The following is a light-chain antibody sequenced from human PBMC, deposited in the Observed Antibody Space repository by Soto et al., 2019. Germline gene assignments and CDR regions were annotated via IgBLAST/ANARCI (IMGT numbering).Light chain of an antibody. J-gene: IGLJ2*01. CDR1: SGSIASNY. CDR2: EDS. Sequence: NFMLTQPHSVSESPGKTVTISCTRSSGSIASNYVQWYQQRPGSAPTPVIYEDSQRPSGVPDRFSGSIDSSSNSASLTISRLKTEDEADYYCQSFAISNVVFGGGTKVTVL. V-gene: IGLV6-57*04. CDR3: QSFAISNVV.